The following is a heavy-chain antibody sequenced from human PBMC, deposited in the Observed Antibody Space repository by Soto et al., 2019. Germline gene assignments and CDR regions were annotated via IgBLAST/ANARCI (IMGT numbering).Heavy chain of an antibody. Sequence: PGGSLRLSWGAAGGTFTSYARRWVRQAPGKGLEWVSAVGGSGSPTYYADSVKGRFTISRDNSKNTLYLQMDSLRVFDTAVYYCAGALSYFSHYRGQGTPVPVSS. D-gene: IGHD3-10*01. V-gene: IGHV3-23*01. CDR1: GGTFTSYA. CDR2: VGGSGSPT. CDR3: AGALSYFSHY. J-gene: IGHJ4*02.